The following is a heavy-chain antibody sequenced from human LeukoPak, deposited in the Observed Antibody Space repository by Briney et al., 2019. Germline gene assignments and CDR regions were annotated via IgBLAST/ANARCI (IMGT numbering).Heavy chain of an antibody. J-gene: IGHJ4*02. CDR3: TRVVMGRYCSGGSCYPLPGY. CDR1: GFTFGDYA. D-gene: IGHD2-15*01. CDR2: IRSKAYGGTT. V-gene: IGHV3-49*03. Sequence: QPGRSLRLSCTASGFTFGDYAMSWFRQAPGKGLEWVGFIRSKAYGGTTEYAASVKGRFTISRDDSKSIAYLQMNSLKTEDTAVYYCTRVVMGRYCSGGSCYPLPGYWGQGTLVTVSS.